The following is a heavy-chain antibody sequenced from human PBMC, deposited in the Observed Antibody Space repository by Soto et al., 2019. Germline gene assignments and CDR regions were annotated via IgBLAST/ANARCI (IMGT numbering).Heavy chain of an antibody. D-gene: IGHD4-17*01. CDR2: IGGRGGNA. J-gene: IGHJ4*02. Sequence: EVHLVESGGGLVQRGGSLRLSCVASGFTFKDYAMNWVRQSPGKGLEWVSNIGGRGGNAFYADSMRGRLTIYRDNSKNTLYMQMYNLRVEDSATYSCAKPSAYGDFAGSFDSWGQGTLVTVSP. CDR3: AKPSAYGDFAGSFDS. V-gene: IGHV3-23*04. CDR1: GFTFKDYA.